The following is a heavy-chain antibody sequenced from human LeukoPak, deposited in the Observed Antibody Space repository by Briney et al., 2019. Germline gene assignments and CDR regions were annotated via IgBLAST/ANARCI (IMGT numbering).Heavy chain of an antibody. V-gene: IGHV3-21*01. D-gene: IGHD4-23*01. Sequence: PGGSLRLSCAASGFTVSSNYMSWVRQAPGKVLEWVSSITSSSSYIYYADSVKGRFTISRDNAKKSLSLQMNSLRAEDTAVYYCARDGDTVLTRGYYYYMDVWGKGTTLTVSS. CDR1: GFTVSSNY. J-gene: IGHJ6*03. CDR2: ITSSSSYI. CDR3: ARDGDTVLTRGYYYYMDV.